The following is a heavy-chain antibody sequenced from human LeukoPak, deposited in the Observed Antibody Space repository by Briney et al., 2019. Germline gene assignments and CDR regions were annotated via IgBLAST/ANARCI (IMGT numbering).Heavy chain of an antibody. CDR3: ARRDSGSSSRAFDI. Sequence: SETLSLTCTVSGGSISNYYWSWIRQPAGKGLEWIGRFYTSGSTNYNPSLKSRVTMSVDTSKNQISLKLSSVTAADTAVYYCARRDSGSSSRAFDIWGQGTMVTVSS. CDR1: GGSISNYY. V-gene: IGHV4-4*07. J-gene: IGHJ3*02. CDR2: FYTSGST. D-gene: IGHD1-26*01.